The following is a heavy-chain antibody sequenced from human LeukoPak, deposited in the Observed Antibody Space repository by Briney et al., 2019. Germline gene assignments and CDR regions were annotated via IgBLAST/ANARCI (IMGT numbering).Heavy chain of an antibody. V-gene: IGHV3-43*02. J-gene: IGHJ4*02. D-gene: IGHD3-16*02. Sequence: TGGSLRLSCAASGFTFDDYAMHWVRQAPGKGLEWVSLISGDGGSTYYADSVKGRFTISRDNSKNSLYLQMNSLRTEDTALYYCAKASLSYVWGSYRLRPFDYWGQGTLVTVSS. CDR1: GFTFDDYA. CDR3: AKASLSYVWGSYRLRPFDY. CDR2: ISGDGGST.